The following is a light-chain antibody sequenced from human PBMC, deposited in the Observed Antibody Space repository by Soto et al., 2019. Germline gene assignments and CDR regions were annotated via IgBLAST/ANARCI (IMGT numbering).Light chain of an antibody. V-gene: IGLV2-14*01. CDR1: GSDVGGYNY. CDR3: SSYTSSSTLV. Sequence: QSALTQPASVSGSPRQSITISCTGTGSDVGGYNYVSWYQQHPGKAPKLMIYGVTNRPSGVSNRFSGSRSGNTASLTISGLQAEDEADYYCSSYTSSSTLVFGTGTKVTVL. J-gene: IGLJ1*01. CDR2: GVT.